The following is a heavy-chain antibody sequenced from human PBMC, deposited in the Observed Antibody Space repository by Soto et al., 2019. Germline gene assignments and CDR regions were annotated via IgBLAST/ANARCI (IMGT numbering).Heavy chain of an antibody. V-gene: IGHV1-18*01. Sequence: QAQLVQSGAEVKKPGASVKVSCKASGYTFTSYGIDWVRQAPGQGLEWMGWISAYDGNTKYAQMLQGRVSLTTDTSTNTAYMELRSLRSEYTAMYVLARGGYFDSSGSLNYYYYGMNVGGQGTTVTVSS. D-gene: IGHD3-22*01. J-gene: IGHJ6*02. CDR1: GYTFTSYG. CDR3: ARGGYFDSSGSLNYYYYGMNV. CDR2: ISAYDGNT.